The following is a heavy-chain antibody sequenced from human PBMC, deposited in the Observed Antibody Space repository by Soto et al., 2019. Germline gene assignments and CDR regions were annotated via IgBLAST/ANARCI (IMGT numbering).Heavy chain of an antibody. CDR1: GFTFSSYA. V-gene: IGHV3-23*01. D-gene: IGHD3-10*01. CDR3: AKDPGLWFGELSPFDY. Sequence: EVQLLESGGGLVQPGGSLRLSCAASGFTFSSYAMSWVRQAPGKGLEWVSAISGSGGSTYYADSVKGRFTISRDNSKNTLYLQMNSLRAEDTAVYYCAKDPGLWFGELSPFDYWGPGTLVTVSS. CDR2: ISGSGGST. J-gene: IGHJ4*02.